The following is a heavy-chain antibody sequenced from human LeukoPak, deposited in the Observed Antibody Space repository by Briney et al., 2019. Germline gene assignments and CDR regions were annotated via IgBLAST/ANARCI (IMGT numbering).Heavy chain of an antibody. CDR1: GGSFSGYY. D-gene: IGHD4-17*01. CDR2: INHSGST. Sequence: PSETLSLTCAVYGGSFSGYYWSWIRQPPGKGLEWIGEINHSGSTNYNPSLKSRVTISVDTSKNQFSLKLSSVTAADTAVYYCARQTRVTNWFDPWGQGILVTVSS. V-gene: IGHV4-34*01. CDR3: ARQTRVTNWFDP. J-gene: IGHJ5*02.